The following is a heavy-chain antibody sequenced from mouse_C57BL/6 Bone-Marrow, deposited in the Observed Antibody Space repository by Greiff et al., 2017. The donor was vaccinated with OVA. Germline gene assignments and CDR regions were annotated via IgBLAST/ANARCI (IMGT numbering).Heavy chain of an antibody. CDR1: GFTFSSYG. CDR3: ARHATTDFDY. J-gene: IGHJ2*01. V-gene: IGHV5-6*01. D-gene: IGHD2-12*01. Sequence: EVQGVESGGDLVKPGGSLKLSCAASGFTFSSYGMSWVRQTPDKRLEWVATISSGGSYTYYPDSVKGRFTISRDNAKNTLYLQMSSLKSEDTAMYYCARHATTDFDYWGQGTTLTVSS. CDR2: ISSGGSYT.